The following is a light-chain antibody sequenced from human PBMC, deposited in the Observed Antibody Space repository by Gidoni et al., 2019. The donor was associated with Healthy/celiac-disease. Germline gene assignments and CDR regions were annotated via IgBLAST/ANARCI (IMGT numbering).Light chain of an antibody. V-gene: IGKV3-15*01. CDR1: QSVSSN. CDR3: QQGGT. J-gene: IGKJ4*01. Sequence: EIVMTQSPATLSVSPGERATLSCRASQSVSSNLAWYQQKPGQAPSLLISGASTRATGIPARFSGSGSGTEFTLTISSLQSEDFAVYYCQQGGTFGGGTKVEIK. CDR2: GAS.